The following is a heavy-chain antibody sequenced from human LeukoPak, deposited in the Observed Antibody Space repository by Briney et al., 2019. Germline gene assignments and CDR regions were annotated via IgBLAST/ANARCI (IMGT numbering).Heavy chain of an antibody. CDR1: GFTFSSYG. J-gene: IGHJ4*02. D-gene: IGHD5-18*01. Sequence: PGGSLRLSCAASGFTFSSYGMTWVRQAPGKGLERVTFIRSDGSNKYYADSVKGRFTISRDNSRNTLSLQMNSLRAEDTAVYYCAKDLGYSDDYWGQGTLVTVSS. CDR3: AKDLGYSDDY. CDR2: IRSDGSNK. V-gene: IGHV3-30*02.